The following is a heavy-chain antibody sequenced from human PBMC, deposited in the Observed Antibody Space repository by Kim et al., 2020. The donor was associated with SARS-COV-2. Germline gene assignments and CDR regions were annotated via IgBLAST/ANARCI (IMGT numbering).Heavy chain of an antibody. V-gene: IGHV1-2*06. CDR1: GYTFTGYY. CDR3: ARDRQVGTLAARGGYYYMDV. CDR2: INPNSGGT. Sequence: ASVKVSCKASGYTFTGYYMHWVRQAPGQGLEWMGRINPNSGGTNYAQKFQGRVTMTRDTSISTAYMELSRLRSDDTAVYYCARDRQVGTLAARGGYYYMDVWGKGTTVTVSS. J-gene: IGHJ6*03. D-gene: IGHD6-6*01.